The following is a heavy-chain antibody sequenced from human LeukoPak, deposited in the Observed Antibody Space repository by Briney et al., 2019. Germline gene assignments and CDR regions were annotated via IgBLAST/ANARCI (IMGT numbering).Heavy chain of an antibody. D-gene: IGHD6-6*01. J-gene: IGHJ4*02. CDR2: ISWDGGST. CDR3: ARDLRYSSSTTFDY. Sequence: GGSLRLSCAASGFTFEDYTMHWVRQSPGKRLEWVSLISWDGGSTYYVDSVKGRFTISRDNAKNSLYLQMNSLRAEDTAVYYCARDLRYSSSTTFDYWGQGTLVTVSS. V-gene: IGHV3-43*01. CDR1: GFTFEDYT.